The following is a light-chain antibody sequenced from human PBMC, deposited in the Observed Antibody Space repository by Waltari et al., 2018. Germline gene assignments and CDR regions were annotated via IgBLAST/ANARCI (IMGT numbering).Light chain of an antibody. J-gene: IGLJ3*02. CDR3: CSYAGTYTWV. Sequence: QSALTQPRSVSGSPGQSVTFSCPGASSDVGAYNYFSWYQQHPGKAPKLMIYDVTKRPSGVPDRFSGSKSGNTASLTISGLQAEDEADYYCCSYAGTYTWVFGGGTKLTVL. CDR2: DVT. CDR1: SSDVGAYNY. V-gene: IGLV2-11*01.